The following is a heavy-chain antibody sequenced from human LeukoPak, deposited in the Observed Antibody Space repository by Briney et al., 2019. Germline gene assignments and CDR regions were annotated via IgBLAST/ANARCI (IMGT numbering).Heavy chain of an antibody. CDR2: ISAYNGNT. J-gene: IGHJ4*02. V-gene: IGHV1-18*01. CDR1: GYTFTSYG. Sequence: ASVKVSCKASGYTFTSYGISWVRQAPGQGLEWMGWISAYNGNTNYAQKLQGRVTMTTDTSTSTAYMELRSLRSDDTAVYYCASESTATHAGQFDYWGQGTLVTVSS. D-gene: IGHD5-18*01. CDR3: ASESTATHAGQFDY.